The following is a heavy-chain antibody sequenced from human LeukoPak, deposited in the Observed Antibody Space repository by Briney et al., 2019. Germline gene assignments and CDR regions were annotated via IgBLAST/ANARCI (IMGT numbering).Heavy chain of an antibody. V-gene: IGHV4-4*07. Sequence: PSETLSLTCTVSGGSISSYYWRWIRQPAGKGLEWIGRIYTSGSTNYNPSLKSRVTMSVDTSKNQFSLKLSSVTAADTAVYYCARDWAYYYDSSGYPERAFDIWGQGTMVTVSS. CDR3: ARDWAYYYDSSGYPERAFDI. J-gene: IGHJ3*02. CDR2: IYTSGST. CDR1: GGSISSYY. D-gene: IGHD3-22*01.